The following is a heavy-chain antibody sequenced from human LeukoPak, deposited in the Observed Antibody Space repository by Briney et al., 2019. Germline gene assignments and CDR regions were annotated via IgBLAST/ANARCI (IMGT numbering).Heavy chain of an antibody. J-gene: IGHJ4*02. CDR2: IYYSGST. CDR1: GGSISSSSYY. Sequence: SETLSLTCTVSGGSISSSSYYWGWIRQPPGKGLEWIGTIYYSGSTYYNPSLNSRVTIFVDTSKNQFSLKLSSVTAADTAIYYCARQTLGELEWLPGTFDYWGQGTLVTVSS. V-gene: IGHV4-39*01. D-gene: IGHD3-3*01. CDR3: ARQTLGELEWLPGTFDY.